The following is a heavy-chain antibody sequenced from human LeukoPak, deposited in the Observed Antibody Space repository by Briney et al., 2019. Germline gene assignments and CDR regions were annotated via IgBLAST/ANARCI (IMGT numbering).Heavy chain of an antibody. CDR3: ARAVVVVPAARRGYYFDY. J-gene: IGHJ4*02. Sequence: GGSLRLSCAASGFTFSSYAMSWVRQAPGKGLEWVSAISGSGGSTYYADSVKGRFTISRDNSKNTLYLQMNSLRAEDTAVYYCARAVVVVPAARRGYYFDYWGQGTLVTVSS. D-gene: IGHD2-2*01. CDR2: ISGSGGST. CDR1: GFTFSSYA. V-gene: IGHV3-23*01.